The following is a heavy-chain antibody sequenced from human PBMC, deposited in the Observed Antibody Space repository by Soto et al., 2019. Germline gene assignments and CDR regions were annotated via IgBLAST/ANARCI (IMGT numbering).Heavy chain of an antibody. Sequence: SETVSLTCAVYGGSFSGYYWSWIRQPPGKGLEWIGEINHSGNTNYNPSLKSRVTILVDTSKNQVSLKLSSVTAADTAVYYCARTGGMDVWGQGTTVTVS. CDR3: ARTGGMDV. V-gene: IGHV4-34*01. CDR2: INHSGNT. J-gene: IGHJ6*02. CDR1: GGSFSGYY.